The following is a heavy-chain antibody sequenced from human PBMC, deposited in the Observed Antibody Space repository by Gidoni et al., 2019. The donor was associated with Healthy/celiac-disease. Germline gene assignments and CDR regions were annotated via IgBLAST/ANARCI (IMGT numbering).Heavy chain of an antibody. V-gene: IGHV3-23*01. D-gene: IGHD3-22*01. CDR2: FSGSGGST. J-gene: IGHJ4*02. CDR3: AKVNYYDSSGYYHNGAFDY. Sequence: EVQRLESGGGLVQPGGSLRGSGAASGSTCSSYARSGVRQAPGRGMELVSVFSGSGGSTYYADSVKGRFPISSDNSKTTLYLQLNSLRAEDTAVYYCAKVNYYDSSGYYHNGAFDYWGQGTLVTVSS. CDR1: GSTCSSYA.